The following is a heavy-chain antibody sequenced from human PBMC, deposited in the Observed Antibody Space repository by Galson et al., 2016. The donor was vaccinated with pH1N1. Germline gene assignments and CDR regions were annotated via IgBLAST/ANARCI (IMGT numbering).Heavy chain of an antibody. D-gene: IGHD2-15*01. V-gene: IGHV4-59*08. Sequence: LSLTCTVSGGSISSYDWSWIRQPPGKGLEWIGYISYSGSTNYNPSLKSRVTISVDTSKNQFSLKLSSVTAADTAVYYCARARASGGSYLFDPWGQGTLVTVSS. J-gene: IGHJ5*02. CDR3: ARARASGGSYLFDP. CDR2: ISYSGST. CDR1: GGSISSYD.